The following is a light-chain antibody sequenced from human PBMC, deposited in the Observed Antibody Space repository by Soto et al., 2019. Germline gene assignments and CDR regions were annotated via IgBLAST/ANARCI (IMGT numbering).Light chain of an antibody. CDR1: SSDVGGYNY. Sequence: QSVLTQPASVSGSPGQSITIFCTGTSSDVGGYNYVSWYQQHPGKAPKLMIYDVSNRPSGVSNRFSGSKSGNTASLTISGLQAEDEADYYCCSYTSSSTYVFGTGTKVTVL. J-gene: IGLJ1*01. CDR2: DVS. CDR3: CSYTSSSTYV. V-gene: IGLV2-14*01.